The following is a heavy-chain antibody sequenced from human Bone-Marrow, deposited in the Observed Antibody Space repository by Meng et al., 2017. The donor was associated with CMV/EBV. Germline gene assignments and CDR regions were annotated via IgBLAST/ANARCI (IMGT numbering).Heavy chain of an antibody. CDR2: ISSSSSYI. CDR1: GFTFSSYS. D-gene: IGHD6-19*01. V-gene: IGHV3-21*01. Sequence: GESLKISCAASGFTFSSYSMNWVRQAPEKGLEWVSSISSSSSYIYYADSVKGRFTISRDNAKNSLYLQMNSLRAEDTAVYYCAREAVAAHYVQYWGQGTLVTVSS. J-gene: IGHJ4*02. CDR3: AREAVAAHYVQY.